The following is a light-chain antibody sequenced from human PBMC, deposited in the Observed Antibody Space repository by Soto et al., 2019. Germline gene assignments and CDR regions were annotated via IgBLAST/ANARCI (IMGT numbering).Light chain of an antibody. J-gene: IGKJ1*01. V-gene: IGKV1-5*01. CDR3: QHYWT. CDR1: QSISNW. Sequence: DIQMTQSLSTVSASVGDRVTITCRASQSISNWLAWYQQKPGKAPKLLIYDVSSLKTGVPSRFSGSGSGTEFTLTISSLQPDDFATYYCQHYWTFGQGAKVDIK. CDR2: DVS.